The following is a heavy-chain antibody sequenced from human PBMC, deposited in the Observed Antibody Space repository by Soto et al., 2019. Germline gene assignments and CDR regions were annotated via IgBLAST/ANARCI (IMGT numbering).Heavy chain of an antibody. V-gene: IGHV3-33*01. J-gene: IGHJ4*02. CDR3: ARGISNLVDLDY. D-gene: IGHD2-15*01. CDR1: GFTFSSYG. CDR2: IWYDGSNK. Sequence: QVQVVESGGGVVQPGRSLRLSCAASGFTFSSYGMHWVRQAPGKGLEWVAVIWYDGSNKYYADSVKGRFTISRDNSKNTLYLQMNSLRADDTAVYYCARGISNLVDLDYWGQGTLVTVSS.